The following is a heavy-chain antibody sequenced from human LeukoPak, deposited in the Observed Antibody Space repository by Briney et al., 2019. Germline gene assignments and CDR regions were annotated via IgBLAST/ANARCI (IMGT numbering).Heavy chain of an antibody. CDR1: GGSISSYY. CDR3: ARGNYYDSSGYIAGFDY. Sequence: KASETLSLTCTVSGGSISSYYWSWIRQPPGKGLEWIGYIYYSGSTNYNPSLKSRVTISVDTSKNQFSLKLSSVTAADTAVYYCARGNYYDSSGYIAGFDYWGQGTLVTVSS. V-gene: IGHV4-59*01. D-gene: IGHD3-22*01. J-gene: IGHJ4*02. CDR2: IYYSGST.